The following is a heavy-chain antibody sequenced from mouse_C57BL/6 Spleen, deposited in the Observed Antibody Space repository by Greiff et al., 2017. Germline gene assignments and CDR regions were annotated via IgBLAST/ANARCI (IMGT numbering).Heavy chain of an antibody. CDR3: ARLDYGSSYFNK. D-gene: IGHD1-1*01. J-gene: IGHJ2*01. CDR2: LYPGDGDT. V-gene: IGHV1-82*01. CDR1: GYAFSSSW. Sequence: QVQLQQSGPELVKPGASVKISCKASGYAFSSSWMNWVKQRPGKGLEWIGRLYPGDGDTNYNGKFKGKATLTADKSSSTAYMQLSSLTSEDSAVYFWARLDYGSSYFNKWGQGTTLTVSS.